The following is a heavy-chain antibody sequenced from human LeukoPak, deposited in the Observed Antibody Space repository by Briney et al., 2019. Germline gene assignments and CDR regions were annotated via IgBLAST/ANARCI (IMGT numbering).Heavy chain of an antibody. Sequence: PSETLSLTWALSGYSISSGYYWGWIRQPPGKGLEWIGSIYHSGSTYYNPSLKSRVTISVDTSKNQFSLKLGSVTAADTAVYYCARLPRSGYYYGDYWGQGTLVTVSS. CDR2: IYHSGST. CDR1: GYSISSGYY. D-gene: IGHD3-22*01. J-gene: IGHJ4*02. V-gene: IGHV4-38-2*01. CDR3: ARLPRSGYYYGDY.